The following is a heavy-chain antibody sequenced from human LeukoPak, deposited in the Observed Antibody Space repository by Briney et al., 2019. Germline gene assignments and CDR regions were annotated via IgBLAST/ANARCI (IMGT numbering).Heavy chain of an antibody. CDR3: AKDWSVTAPGY. CDR2: IRNDGSKE. V-gene: IGHV3-30*02. Sequence: PGGSLRLSCAASGFTFSSFGMHWVRQAPGKGPEWVAFIRNDGSKEYYAESVKGRFTISKDNSKNTLYLQMNGLRAEDTAVYYCAKDWSVTAPGYWGQGTLVTVSS. J-gene: IGHJ4*02. CDR1: GFTFSSFG. D-gene: IGHD2-21*02.